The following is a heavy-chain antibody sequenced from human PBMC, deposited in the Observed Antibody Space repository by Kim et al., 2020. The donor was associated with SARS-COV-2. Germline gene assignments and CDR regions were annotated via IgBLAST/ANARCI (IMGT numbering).Heavy chain of an antibody. V-gene: IGHV3-53*01. J-gene: IGHJ5*01. CDR3: ARGGAPGFYRVPVGS. Sequence: ADYVKGRFTISGDNSKDTVYLQMNSLRADDTAVYYCARGGAPGFYRVPVGSWGQGTQVTVSS. D-gene: IGHD1-26*01.